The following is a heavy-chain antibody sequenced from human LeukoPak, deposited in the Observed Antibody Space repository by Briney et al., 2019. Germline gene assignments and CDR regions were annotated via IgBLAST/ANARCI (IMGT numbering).Heavy chain of an antibody. CDR2: ISSSSSTI. CDR1: GFPFSSYS. CDR3: ARISPVYYYMDV. V-gene: IGHV3-48*04. Sequence: GSLRLSCAASGFPFSSYSMNWVRQAPGKGLGWVSYISSSSSTIYYADSVKGRFTISRDNAKNSLYLQMNSLRAEDTAVYYCARISPVYYYMDVWGKGTTVTVSS. J-gene: IGHJ6*03.